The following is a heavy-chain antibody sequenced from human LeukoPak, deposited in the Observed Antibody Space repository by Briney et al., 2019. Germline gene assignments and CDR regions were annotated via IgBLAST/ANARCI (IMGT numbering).Heavy chain of an antibody. CDR3: ARAQTYGDSRLLLDY. CDR1: GFTFGNYG. J-gene: IGHJ4*02. Sequence: GGSLRLSCAASGFTFGNYGMSWVRQAPGKGLEWVSGINWNGGSTGYADSVEGRFTISRDNAKNSQYLQMNSLRVEDTALYYCARAQTYGDSRLLLDYWGQGTLITVSS. CDR2: INWNGGST. V-gene: IGHV3-20*04. D-gene: IGHD4-17*01.